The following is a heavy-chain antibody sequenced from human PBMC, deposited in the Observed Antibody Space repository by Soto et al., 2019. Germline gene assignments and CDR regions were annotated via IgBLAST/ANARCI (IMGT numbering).Heavy chain of an antibody. J-gene: IGHJ4*02. V-gene: IGHV3-23*01. D-gene: IGHD5-12*01. CDR3: AKVGLYSGYDFGWYFDY. CDR1: GFTFSSYA. Sequence: GGSLRLSCAASGFTFSSYAMSWVRQAPGKGLEWVSAISGSGVSTYYADSVKGRFTISRDNSKNTLYLQMNSLRAEDTAVYYCAKVGLYSGYDFGWYFDYWGQGTLVTVSS. CDR2: ISGSGVST.